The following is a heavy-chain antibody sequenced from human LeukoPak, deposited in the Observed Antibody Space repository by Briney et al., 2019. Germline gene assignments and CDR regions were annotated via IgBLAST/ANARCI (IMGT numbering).Heavy chain of an antibody. J-gene: IGHJ6*03. D-gene: IGHD1-26*01. V-gene: IGHV3-30-3*01. CDR3: AKDKGGSHYYYYYMDV. CDR2: ISYDGSNK. CDR1: GFTFSSYA. Sequence: GGSLRLSCAASGFTFSSYAMHWVRQAPGKGLERVAVISYDGSNKYYADSVRGRFTISRDNSKNTLYLQMNSLRAEDTAVYYCAKDKGGSHYYYYYMDVWGKGTTVTVSS.